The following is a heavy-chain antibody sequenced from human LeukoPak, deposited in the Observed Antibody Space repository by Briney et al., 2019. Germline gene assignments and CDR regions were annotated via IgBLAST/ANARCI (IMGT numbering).Heavy chain of an antibody. CDR2: INGGGGDT. Sequence: GGSLLLSCAASGFTFRSYTMSWVRQAPGKGLEWVSAINGGGGDTFYADSVKGRFTISRDNSKDTLYLQMTTLRAEDTAVYYCAKMRYFDWSPGYWGQGALVIVSS. D-gene: IGHD3-9*01. CDR1: GFTFRSYT. J-gene: IGHJ4*02. CDR3: AKMRYFDWSPGY. V-gene: IGHV3-23*01.